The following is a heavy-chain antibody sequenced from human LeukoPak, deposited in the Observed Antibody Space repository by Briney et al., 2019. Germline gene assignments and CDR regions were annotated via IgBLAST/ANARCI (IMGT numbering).Heavy chain of an antibody. CDR3: ARVYSSGWEVSDY. Sequence: GGSLRLSWAASGFSFSDHYMDWVRQAPGKGLEWVGRIRKEDDNYITQYAASVKDRFTISRDDSKSSLYLHMNSLKVEDTALYYCARVYSSGWEVSDYWGQGTLVTVSS. V-gene: IGHV3-72*01. D-gene: IGHD6-19*01. CDR1: GFSFSDHY. J-gene: IGHJ4*02. CDR2: IRKEDDNYIT.